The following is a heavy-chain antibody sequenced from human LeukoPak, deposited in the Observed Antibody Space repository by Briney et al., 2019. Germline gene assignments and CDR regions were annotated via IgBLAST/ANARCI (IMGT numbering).Heavy chain of an antibody. CDR3: ARVTGYMIEDYFDY. V-gene: IGHV4-61*01. Sequence: SETLSLTCTVSGYSISSGYYWSWIRQPPGKGLEWIGYIYYSGSTNYNPSLKSRVTISVDTSKNQFSLRLRSVTAADTAVYYCARVTGYMIEDYFDYWGQGTLVTVSS. CDR2: IYYSGST. CDR1: GYSISSGYY. J-gene: IGHJ4*02. D-gene: IGHD3-22*01.